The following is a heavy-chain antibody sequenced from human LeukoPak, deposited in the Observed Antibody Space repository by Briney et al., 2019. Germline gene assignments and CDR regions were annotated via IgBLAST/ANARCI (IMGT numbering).Heavy chain of an antibody. CDR2: ISSKSDFI. D-gene: IGHD3-16*01. CDR3: AKEVKFGGDRGIDY. J-gene: IGHJ4*02. Sequence: GGSLRLSCAASGFTFDDYAMHWVRQAQGKGPEWVSGISSKSDFIGYADSVRGRFTISRDNAKNSLYLQMNSLRAEDTALYYCAKEVKFGGDRGIDYWGQGTLVTVSS. V-gene: IGHV3-9*01. CDR1: GFTFDDYA.